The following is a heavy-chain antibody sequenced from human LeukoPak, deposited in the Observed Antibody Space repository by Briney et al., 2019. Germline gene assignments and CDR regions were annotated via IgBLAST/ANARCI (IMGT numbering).Heavy chain of an antibody. V-gene: IGHV5-51*01. CDR3: ASFVRTGLPYYFDY. CDR2: IYPGDSDT. D-gene: IGHD3/OR15-3a*01. Sequence: GESLKISWKGSGYSFTRYWIGWVRQMPEKGLELMGIIYPGDSDTRYSQSFQGQVTISADKSINTAYLQWSSMKASDTAMYYCASFVRTGLPYYFDYWGQGAQVTVSS. CDR1: GYSFTRYW. J-gene: IGHJ4*02.